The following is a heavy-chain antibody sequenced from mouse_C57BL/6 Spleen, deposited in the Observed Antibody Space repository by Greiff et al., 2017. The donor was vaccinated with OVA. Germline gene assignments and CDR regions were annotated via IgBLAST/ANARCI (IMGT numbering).Heavy chain of an antibody. CDR1: GYTFTDYN. CDR2: INPNNGGT. Sequence: VQLQQSGPELVKPGASVKIPCKASGYTFTDYNMDWVKQSHGKSLEWIGDINPNNGGTIYNQKFKGKATLTVDKSSSTAYMELRSLTSEDTAVYYCARPVYGYDRYYFDYWGQGTTLTVSS. D-gene: IGHD2-2*01. CDR3: ARPVYGYDRYYFDY. J-gene: IGHJ2*01. V-gene: IGHV1-18*01.